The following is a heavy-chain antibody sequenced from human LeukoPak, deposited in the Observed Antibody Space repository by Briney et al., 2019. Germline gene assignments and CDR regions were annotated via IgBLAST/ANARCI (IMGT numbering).Heavy chain of an antibody. CDR1: GGSISSSSYY. CDR2: INHSGST. Sequence: SETLSLTCTVSGGSISSSSYYWGWIRQPPGKGLEWIGEINHSGSTNYNPSLKSRVTISVDTSKNQFSLKLSSVTAADTAVYYCAREGVLWFGELFAYWGQGTLVTVSS. CDR3: AREGVLWFGELFAY. J-gene: IGHJ4*02. V-gene: IGHV4-39*07. D-gene: IGHD3-10*01.